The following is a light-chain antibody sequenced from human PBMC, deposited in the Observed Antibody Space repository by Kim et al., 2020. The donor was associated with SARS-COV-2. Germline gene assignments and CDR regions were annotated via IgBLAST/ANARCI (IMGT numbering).Light chain of an antibody. CDR1: QSVSSN. CDR2: GAS. J-gene: IGKJ1*01. CDR3: QQYNNWPPWT. Sequence: SPEEQATLSCRASQSVSSNLAWYQQKPGQAPRLLIYGASTRATGIPARFSGSGSGTEFTLTISSLQSEDFAVYYCQQYNNWPPWTFGQGTKVEIK. V-gene: IGKV3-15*01.